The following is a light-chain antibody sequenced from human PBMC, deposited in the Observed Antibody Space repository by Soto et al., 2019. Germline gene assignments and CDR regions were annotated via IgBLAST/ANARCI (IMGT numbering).Light chain of an antibody. V-gene: IGKV1-39*01. J-gene: IGKJ5*01. Sequence: DIQMTQSPSSLSASVVNRVTITCRASQSISTYLNWYQKKPGKAPNLLIYDASRLQSGVPSRFSGSGGGTDFTLSISSVQPEDFATYFCQQSYMDPITCGQGTRREIK. CDR1: QSISTY. CDR3: QQSYMDPIT. CDR2: DAS.